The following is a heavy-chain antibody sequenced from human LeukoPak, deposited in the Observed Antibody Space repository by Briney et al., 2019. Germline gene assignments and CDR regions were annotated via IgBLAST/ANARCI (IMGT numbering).Heavy chain of an antibody. CDR2: IYYSGST. CDR3: ARRWFGELVGGNTHDAFDI. V-gene: IGHV4-39*01. Sequence: PSETLSLTCTLSGGSLSSSSYYWGWIRPPPGKGLEWIGSIYYSGSTYYNPSLKSRVTISVDTSKNQFSLKLSSVTAADTAVYYCARRWFGELVGGNTHDAFDIWGQGTMVTVSS. D-gene: IGHD3-10*01. J-gene: IGHJ3*02. CDR1: GGSLSSSSYY.